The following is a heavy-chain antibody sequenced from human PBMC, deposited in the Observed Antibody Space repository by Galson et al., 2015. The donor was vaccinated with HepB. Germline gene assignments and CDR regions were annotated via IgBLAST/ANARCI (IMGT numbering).Heavy chain of an antibody. V-gene: IGHV3-7*03. J-gene: IGHJ2*01. D-gene: IGHD3-22*01. CDR1: GFTFSSYW. Sequence: SLRLSCAASGFTFSSYWMSWVRQAPGKGLEWVANIKQDGSEKYYVDSVKGRFTISRDNAKNSLYLQMNSLRAEDTAVYYCARVIRLYDSSGLPHGMDGDIWYFDLWGRGTLVTVSS. CDR2: IKQDGSEK. CDR3: ARVIRLYDSSGLPHGMDGDIWYFDL.